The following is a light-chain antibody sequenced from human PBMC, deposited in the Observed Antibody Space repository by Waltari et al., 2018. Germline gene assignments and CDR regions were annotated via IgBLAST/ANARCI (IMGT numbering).Light chain of an antibody. J-gene: IGKJ4*01. CDR1: QSISSY. CDR2: SAS. V-gene: IGKV3-15*01. CDR3: QQYNNWPLT. Sequence: ETVTTQSTATLSALPGETVTLSCGAIQSISSYVAWYQQKPGQPPRLVIYSASSRATGVPVRFSGSGSGTDFTLTISNLQSEDFAVYYCQQYNNWPLTFGGGTKVEL.